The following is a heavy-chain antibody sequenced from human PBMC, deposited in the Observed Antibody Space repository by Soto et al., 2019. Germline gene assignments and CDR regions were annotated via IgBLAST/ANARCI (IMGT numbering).Heavy chain of an antibody. J-gene: IGHJ4*02. Sequence: TLSLTCTVSGGSISSGGYYLGWIRQHPGKGVAWGGYTYYSGSTYYNPSLKSRVTISVDTSKNQFSLKLSSVTAADPAAYYCARTRDRRELKRGQGTLVTVSS. V-gene: IGHV4-31*03. D-gene: IGHD1-7*01. CDR3: ARTRDRRELK. CDR1: GGSISSGGYY. CDR2: TYYSGST.